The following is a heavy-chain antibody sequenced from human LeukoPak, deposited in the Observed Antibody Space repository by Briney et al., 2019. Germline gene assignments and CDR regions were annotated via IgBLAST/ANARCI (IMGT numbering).Heavy chain of an antibody. Sequence: ASVTVSCKASGYTFTIYYMHWVRQAPGQGLEWMGVVNPSGGSPTYAQKFQGRVTMTSDTSTSTVYMELSSLRSEDTSVYYCARGGWYFDYWGQGTLVTVSS. CDR2: VNPSGGSP. D-gene: IGHD6-19*01. J-gene: IGHJ4*02. CDR3: ARGGWYFDY. V-gene: IGHV1-46*01. CDR1: GYTFTIYY.